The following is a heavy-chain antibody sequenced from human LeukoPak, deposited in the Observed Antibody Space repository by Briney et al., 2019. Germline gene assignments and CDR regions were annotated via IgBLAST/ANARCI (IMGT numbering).Heavy chain of an antibody. CDR2: INPSGGST. CDR3: ARDLPSGSYFGGWFDP. CDR1: GYTFTSYY. Sequence: ASVKGSCKASGYTFTSYYMHWVRQAPGQGLEWMGIINPSGGSTSYAQKFQGRVTMTRDTSTSTVYMELSSLRSEDTAVYYCARDLPSGSYFGGWFDPWGQGTLVTVSS. V-gene: IGHV1-46*01. D-gene: IGHD1-26*01. J-gene: IGHJ5*02.